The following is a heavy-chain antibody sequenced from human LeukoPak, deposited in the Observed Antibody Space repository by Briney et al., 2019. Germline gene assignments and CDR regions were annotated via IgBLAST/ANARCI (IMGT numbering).Heavy chain of an antibody. CDR3: ARATTGTYNWFDP. D-gene: IGHD1-1*01. CDR1: GGSISIYY. Sequence: SETLSLTCTFSGGSISIYYWSWIRQPAGKGLEWIGRFYSSGTTNYNPSLKSRVTISVDTSKNQFSLRLSSVTAADTAVYYCARATTGTYNWFDPWGQGTLVTVSS. J-gene: IGHJ5*02. CDR2: FYSSGTT. V-gene: IGHV4-4*07.